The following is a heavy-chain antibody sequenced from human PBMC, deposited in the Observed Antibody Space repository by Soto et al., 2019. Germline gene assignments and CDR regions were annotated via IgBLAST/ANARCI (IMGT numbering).Heavy chain of an antibody. CDR2: IYYSGST. J-gene: IGHJ6*02. CDR3: ARRGVYYYYYGMDV. CDR1: GGSISSSSYY. Sequence: KTSETLSLTCTVSGGSISSSSYYWGWIRQPPGKGLEWIGSIYYSGSTYYNPSLKSRVTISVDTSKNQFSLKLSSVTAADTAVYYCARRGVYYYYYGMDVWGQGTTVTVSS. V-gene: IGHV4-39*01.